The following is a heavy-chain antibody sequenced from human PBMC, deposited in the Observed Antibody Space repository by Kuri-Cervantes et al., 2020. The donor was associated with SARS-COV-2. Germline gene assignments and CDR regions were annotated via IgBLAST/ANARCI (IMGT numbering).Heavy chain of an antibody. Sequence: GESLKISCAASGFTFSSYWMSWVRQAPGKGLEWVANIKQDGSEKCYVDSVKGRFTISRDNAKNSLYLQMNSLRAEDTAVYYCAREIITIFGVNFDYWGQGTLVTVSS. CDR2: IKQDGSEK. J-gene: IGHJ4*02. CDR3: AREIITIFGVNFDY. V-gene: IGHV3-7*01. D-gene: IGHD3-3*01. CDR1: GFTFSSYW.